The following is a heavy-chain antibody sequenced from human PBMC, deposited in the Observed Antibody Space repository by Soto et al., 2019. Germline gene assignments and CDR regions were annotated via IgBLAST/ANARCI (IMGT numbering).Heavy chain of an antibody. V-gene: IGHV1-69*13. J-gene: IGHJ5*02. D-gene: IGHD3-9*01. CDR3: ARDYRGQYYEILTGYYKENWFDP. Sequence: SVKVACKAPGGTLSSYAISWVRQAPGQGLEWMGGIIPIFGTANYAQKFQGRVTITADESTSTAYMELSSLRSEDTAVYYCARDYRGQYYEILTGYYKENWFDPWGQGTLVTVSS. CDR2: IIPIFGTA. CDR1: GGTLSSYA.